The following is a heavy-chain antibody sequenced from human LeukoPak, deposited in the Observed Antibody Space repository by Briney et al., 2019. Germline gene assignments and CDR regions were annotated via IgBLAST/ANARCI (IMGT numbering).Heavy chain of an antibody. CDR1: GFTFSSYG. D-gene: IGHD2-15*01. J-gene: IGHJ5*02. CDR2: IRVSGGST. Sequence: GGSLRLSCAASGFTFSSYGMSWVRQAPGKGLEWVSAIRVSGGSTYYADSVKGRFTISRDNSKNTLYLQMNSLRAEDTAVYYCAKQDKDIVVVVARQQIPEWFDPWGQGTLVTVSS. CDR3: AKQDKDIVVVVARQQIPEWFDP. V-gene: IGHV3-23*01.